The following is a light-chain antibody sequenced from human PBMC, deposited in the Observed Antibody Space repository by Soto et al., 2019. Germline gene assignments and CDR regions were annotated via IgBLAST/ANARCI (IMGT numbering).Light chain of an antibody. CDR3: CSFAIGSTLI. V-gene: IGLV2-23*01. Sequence: QSVLTQPASVSGSPGQSITISCTGTSSDVGNYNLVSWYQQYPGKAPKLMIYEGGKRPSGVSNRFSGSKSGNTASLTISGLQAEDEADYYCCSFAIGSTLIFGGGTQLTVL. CDR2: EGG. J-gene: IGLJ2*01. CDR1: SSDVGNYNL.